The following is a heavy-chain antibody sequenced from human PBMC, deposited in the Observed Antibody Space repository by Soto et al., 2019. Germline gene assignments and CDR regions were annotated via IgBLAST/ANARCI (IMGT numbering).Heavy chain of an antibody. Sequence: EVQLVESGGGLVKPGGSLRLSCAASGFTFSSYSMNWVRQAPGKGLEWVSSISSSSSHIYYADSVKGRFTISRDNAKNSLYLQMNSLRAEDTAVYYCARDGADILTGYYYYYGMDVWGQGTTVTVSS. CDR2: ISSSSSHI. V-gene: IGHV3-21*01. J-gene: IGHJ6*02. CDR3: ARDGADILTGYYYYYGMDV. D-gene: IGHD3-9*01. CDR1: GFTFSSYS.